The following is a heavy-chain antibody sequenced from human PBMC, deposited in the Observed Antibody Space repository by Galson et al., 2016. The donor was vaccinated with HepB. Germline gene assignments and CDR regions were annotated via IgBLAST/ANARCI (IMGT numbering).Heavy chain of an antibody. V-gene: IGHV3-15*07. CDR2: SRSYNNGGAV. J-gene: IGHJ4*02. CDR3: TTNPGTWGDH. D-gene: IGHD7-27*01. Sequence: GSLRLSCAASGLTFTNAWLNWVRQAPGKGPEWVGLSRSYNNGGAVDYAAPVRGRFTISRDDSKDTLYLQMDSLKTEDTAMYYCTTNPGTWGDHWGPGTLVTVSS. CDR1: GLTFTNAW.